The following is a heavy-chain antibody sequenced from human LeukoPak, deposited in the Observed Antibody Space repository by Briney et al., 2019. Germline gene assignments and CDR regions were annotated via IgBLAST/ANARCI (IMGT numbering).Heavy chain of an antibody. CDR3: ARDANLFDP. CDR1: GGSISSYY. CDR2: IYYSGST. V-gene: IGHV4-59*01. J-gene: IGHJ5*02. D-gene: IGHD1-14*01. Sequence: SETLYLTCTVSGGSISSYYWSWIRQPPGKGLEWIGYIYYSGSTNYNPSLKSRVTISVDTSKNQFSLKLSSVTAADTAVYYCARDANLFDPWGQGTLVTVSS.